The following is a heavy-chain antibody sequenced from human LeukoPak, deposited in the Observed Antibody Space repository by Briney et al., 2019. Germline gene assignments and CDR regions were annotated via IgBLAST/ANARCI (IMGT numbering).Heavy chain of an antibody. CDR3: ARTGDGSSPSHYYYYYGMDV. Sequence: PGGSLRLSCAASGFTVSSNYMSWVRQAPGKGLEWVSVIYSGGSTYYADSVKGRFTISRDNSKNTLYLQMNSLRAEDTAVYYCARTGDGSSPSHYYYYYGMDVWAKGPRSPSP. D-gene: IGHD6-6*01. V-gene: IGHV3-53*01. CDR1: GFTVSSNY. CDR2: IYSGGST. J-gene: IGHJ6*02.